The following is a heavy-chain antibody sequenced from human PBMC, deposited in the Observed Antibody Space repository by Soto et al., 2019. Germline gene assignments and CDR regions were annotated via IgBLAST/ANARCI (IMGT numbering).Heavy chain of an antibody. CDR1: GYTFTSYG. J-gene: IGHJ4*02. D-gene: IGHD1-26*01. CDR2: ISAYNGNT. CDR3: ARDLGGSYYAPVDY. Sequence: QVQLVQSGAEVKKPGASVKVSCKASGYTFTSYGISWVRQAPGQGLEWMGWISAYNGNTKYAQKFQGRVTMTTDTSTSTAYMELSSLRPDDTAVYYCARDLGGSYYAPVDYWGQGTLVTVSS. V-gene: IGHV1-18*01.